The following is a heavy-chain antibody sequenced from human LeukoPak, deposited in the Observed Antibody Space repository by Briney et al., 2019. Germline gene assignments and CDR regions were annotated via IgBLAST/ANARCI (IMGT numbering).Heavy chain of an antibody. D-gene: IGHD6-19*01. CDR3: ARDGVAGVYYFDY. Sequence: GASVKVSCKASGYTFTSYYMHWVRQAPGQGLEWMGIINPSGGSTNYAQKFQGRVTMTRDMSTSTVYMELSSLRSEDTDVYYCARDGVAGVYYFDYWGQGTLVTVSS. V-gene: IGHV1-46*01. CDR2: INPSGGST. CDR1: GYTFTSYY. J-gene: IGHJ4*02.